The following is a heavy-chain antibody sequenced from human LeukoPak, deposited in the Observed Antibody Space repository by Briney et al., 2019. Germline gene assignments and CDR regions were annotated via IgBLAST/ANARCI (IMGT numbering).Heavy chain of an antibody. V-gene: IGHV3-49*03. Sequence: GGSLRLSCTASGFTFGDYAMSWFRQAPGKGLEWVGFIRSKAYGGTTEYAASVKGRFTISRDDSKSIAYLQMNSLKTEDTAVYYCTREPMGPPDYYYGMDVWGQGTTVTVSS. CDR3: TREPMGPPDYYYGMDV. D-gene: IGHD3-16*01. CDR2: IRSKAYGGTT. CDR1: GFTFGDYA. J-gene: IGHJ6*02.